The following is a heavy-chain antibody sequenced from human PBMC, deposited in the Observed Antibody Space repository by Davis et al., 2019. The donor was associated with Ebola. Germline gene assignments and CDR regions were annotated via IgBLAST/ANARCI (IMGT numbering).Heavy chain of an antibody. CDR3: ARGSQWLGPDY. CDR2: IYYNGTT. Sequence: SETLSLICTVSGGSFSTYYWSWVRQLPGKGLEWVGYIYYNGTTPYNPSLRGRVTISVDTSKKHFSLKLGSVTAADTAVYYCARGSQWLGPDYWGQGTLVTVSS. CDR1: GGSFSTYY. V-gene: IGHV4-59*01. D-gene: IGHD5-12*01. J-gene: IGHJ4*02.